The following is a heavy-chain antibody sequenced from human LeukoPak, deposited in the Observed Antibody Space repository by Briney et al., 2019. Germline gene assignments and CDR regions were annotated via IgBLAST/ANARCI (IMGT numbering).Heavy chain of an antibody. D-gene: IGHD6-19*01. Sequence: SETLSLTRTVSGGSISSSSYYWGWIRQPPGKGLEWIGSIYYSGSTYYNPSLKSRVTISVDTSKNQFSLKLSSVTAADTAVYYCARHNNRVAGANDYWGQGTLVTVSS. J-gene: IGHJ4*02. CDR1: GGSISSSSYY. CDR3: ARHNNRVAGANDY. CDR2: IYYSGST. V-gene: IGHV4-39*01.